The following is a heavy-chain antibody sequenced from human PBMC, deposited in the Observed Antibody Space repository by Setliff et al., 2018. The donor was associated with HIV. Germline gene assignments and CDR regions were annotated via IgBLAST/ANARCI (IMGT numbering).Heavy chain of an antibody. CDR1: GGSFSGYY. J-gene: IGHJ6*04. V-gene: IGHV4-34*01. CDR2: INHSGST. CDR3: ATSPRPADLDV. Sequence: SETLSLTCAVYGGSFSGYYWSWIRQPPGKGLEWIGEINHSGSTNYNPSLKSRVTISVDTSKNQFSLKLSSVTAADTAVYYCATSPRPADLDVWGKGTTVTAPQ.